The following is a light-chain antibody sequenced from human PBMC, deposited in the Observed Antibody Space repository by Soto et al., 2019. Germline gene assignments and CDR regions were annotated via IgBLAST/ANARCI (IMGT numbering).Light chain of an antibody. CDR2: DVS. J-gene: IGLJ2*01. CDR3: SSYTSSSTLV. V-gene: IGLV2-14*01. CDR1: SSDVGGYNY. Sequence: SALTQPASVSGSPGQSITISCTGTSSDVGGYNYVSWYQQHPGKAPKLMIYDVSNRPSGVSNSFSGSKSGNTASLTISGLQAEDEADYYCSSYTSSSTLVFGGGTKLTVL.